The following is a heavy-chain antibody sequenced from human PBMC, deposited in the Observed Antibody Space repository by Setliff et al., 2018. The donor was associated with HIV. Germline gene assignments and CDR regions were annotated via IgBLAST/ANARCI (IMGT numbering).Heavy chain of an antibody. CDR3: ARVCPPVRYNFWSGYYPKAGYFDY. CDR1: GGSISSGVYY. V-gene: IGHV4-31*03. J-gene: IGHJ4*02. Sequence: SETLSLTCTVSGGSISSGVYYWSWIRHHPGKGLEWIGYIHYSWSIYSNPSLKSRVTISVDTSKNQLSLKLSSVSAADTAVYYCARVCPPVRYNFWSGYYPKAGYFDYWGQGALVTVSS. D-gene: IGHD3-3*01. CDR2: IHYSWSI.